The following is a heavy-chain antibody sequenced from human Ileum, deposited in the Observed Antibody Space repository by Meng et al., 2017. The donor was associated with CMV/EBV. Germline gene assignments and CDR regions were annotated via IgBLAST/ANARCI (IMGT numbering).Heavy chain of an antibody. V-gene: IGHV2-5*01. CDR1: LSTSGVG. CDR3: AHTALFSSGFSYGRHFDY. J-gene: IGHJ4*02. Sequence: LSTSGVGVGWIRQPPGKALEWLALIYWNDISWYSPSLKSRLTITKDTSKNKVVLTMTNMDPLDTATYYCAHTALFSSGFSYGRHFDYWGQGTLVTVSS. D-gene: IGHD6-19*01. CDR2: IYWNDIS.